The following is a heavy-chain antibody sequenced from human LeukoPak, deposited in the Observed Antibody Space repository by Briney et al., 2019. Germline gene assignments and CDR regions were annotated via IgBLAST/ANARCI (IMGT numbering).Heavy chain of an antibody. V-gene: IGHV1-69-2*01. J-gene: IGHJ4*02. D-gene: IGHD5-24*01. CDR3: ATGSVEMATNTLDY. CDR2: VDSEDGET. Sequence: ASVKVSCKVSGYTFTDYYMHCVPQARGKGGEWMGLVDSEDGETIYAEKFQGRVTITADTSTDTAYMELSSLRSEDTAVYYCATGSVEMATNTLDYWGQRTLVTASS. CDR1: GYTFTDYY.